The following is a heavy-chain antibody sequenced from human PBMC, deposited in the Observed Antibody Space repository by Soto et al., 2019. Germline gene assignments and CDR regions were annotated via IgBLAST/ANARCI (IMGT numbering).Heavy chain of an antibody. Sequence: GASVKVSCKASGGTFSSYTISWVRQAPGQGLEWMGRIIPILGIANYAQKFQGRVTITAGKSTSTAYMELSSLRSEDTAVYYCARDDPNCSSTSCYRDAFDIWGQGTMVTVSS. CDR3: ARDDPNCSSTSCYRDAFDI. CDR2: IIPILGIA. CDR1: GGTFSSYT. D-gene: IGHD2-2*01. J-gene: IGHJ3*02. V-gene: IGHV1-69*04.